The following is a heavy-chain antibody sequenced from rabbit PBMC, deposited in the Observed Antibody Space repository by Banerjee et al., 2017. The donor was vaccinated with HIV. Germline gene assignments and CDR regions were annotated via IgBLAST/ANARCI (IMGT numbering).Heavy chain of an antibody. V-gene: IGHV1S40*01. CDR3: ARDLAGVIGWNFDL. D-gene: IGHD4-1*01. J-gene: IGHJ4*01. CDR2: IYTGSSGST. Sequence: PEGSLTLTCTASRFSFSSGYDMCWVRQAPGKGLEWIAYIYTGSSGSTYYASWAKGRFTISKTSSTTVTLQMTSLTAADTASYFCARDLAGVIGWNFDLWGPGTLVTVS. CDR1: RFSFSSGYD.